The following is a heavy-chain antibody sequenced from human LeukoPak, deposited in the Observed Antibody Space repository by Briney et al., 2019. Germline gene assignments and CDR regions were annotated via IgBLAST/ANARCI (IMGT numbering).Heavy chain of an antibody. CDR3: ARARAISGVVRLIDY. J-gene: IGHJ4*02. V-gene: IGHV3-21*01. CDR1: GFTFSSYS. Sequence: GGSLRLSCAASGFTFSSYSMNWVREAPGKGLEWGSSISSSSSYIYYADSVKGRFTISRDNAKNSLYLQMNSLRAEYTAVYYCARARAISGVVRLIDYWGQGTMVTVSS. CDR2: ISSSSSYI. D-gene: IGHD3-3*01.